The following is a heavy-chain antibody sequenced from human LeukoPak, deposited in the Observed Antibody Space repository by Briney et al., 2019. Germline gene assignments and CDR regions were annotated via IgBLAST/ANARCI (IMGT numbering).Heavy chain of an antibody. Sequence: ASVKVSCKASGGTFSSYAISWVRQAPGQGLEWMGGIIPIFGTANYAQKFQGRVTITADESTSTAYMELSSLRSEDTAVYYCASGVAPGGDAFDIWGQGTMVTVSS. CDR3: ASGVAPGGDAFDI. V-gene: IGHV1-69*13. D-gene: IGHD6-25*01. CDR1: GGTFSSYA. J-gene: IGHJ3*02. CDR2: IIPIFGTA.